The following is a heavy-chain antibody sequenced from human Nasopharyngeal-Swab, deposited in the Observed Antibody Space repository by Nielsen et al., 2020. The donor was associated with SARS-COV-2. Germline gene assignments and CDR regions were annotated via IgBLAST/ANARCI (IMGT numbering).Heavy chain of an antibody. CDR2: INPSGGST. Sequence: ASVKVSCKASGYTFTSYYMHWMRQAPGQGLEWMGIINPSGGSTSYAQKFQGRVTMTRDTSTSTVYMELSSLRSEDTAVYYCARDQSVTMETIFGVVIIGSGMDVWGQGTTVTVSS. CDR3: ARDQSVTMETIFGVVIIGSGMDV. D-gene: IGHD3-3*01. CDR1: GYTFTSYY. V-gene: IGHV1-46*01. J-gene: IGHJ6*02.